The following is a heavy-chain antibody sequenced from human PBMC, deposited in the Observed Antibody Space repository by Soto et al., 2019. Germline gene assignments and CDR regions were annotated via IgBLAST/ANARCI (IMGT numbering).Heavy chain of an antibody. Sequence: GASVKVSFKACGGTFSSYAISWLRQAPGQGLEWMGGIIPIFGTANYAQKFQGRVTITADESTSTAYMELSSLRSEDTAVYYCARAPFAKEQPFTWFDPWGQGTLVTVSS. J-gene: IGHJ5*02. V-gene: IGHV1-69*13. CDR3: ARAPFAKEQPFTWFDP. CDR1: GGTFSSYA. D-gene: IGHD6-13*01. CDR2: IIPIFGTA.